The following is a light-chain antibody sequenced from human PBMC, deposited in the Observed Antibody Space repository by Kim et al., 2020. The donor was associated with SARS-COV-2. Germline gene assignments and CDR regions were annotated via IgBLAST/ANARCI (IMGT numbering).Light chain of an antibody. CDR1: QGISNY. Sequence: ASVGDRVTITCRASQGISNYLAWYQQQPGKVPNLLIYAASALQPGVPSRFSGSGSGTDFTLTITSLRPEDVAVYYCQQCKGAPWTFGQGTKVEIK. J-gene: IGKJ1*01. V-gene: IGKV1-27*01. CDR2: AAS. CDR3: QQCKGAPWT.